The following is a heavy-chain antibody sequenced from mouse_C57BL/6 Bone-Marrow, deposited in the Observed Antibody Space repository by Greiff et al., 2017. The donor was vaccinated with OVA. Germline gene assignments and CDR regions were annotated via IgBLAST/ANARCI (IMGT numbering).Heavy chain of an antibody. CDR3: ARLGGHWYFYV. V-gene: IGHV1-63*01. D-gene: IGHD3-3*01. Sequence: VQLQESGAELVRPGTSVKMSCKASGYTFTNYWIGWAKQRPGHGLEWIGDIYPGGGYTNYNEKFKGKATLTAGKSSSTAYMQFSSQTSEDSAIYYCARLGGHWYFYVWGTGTTVTVSS. CDR1: GYTFTNYW. CDR2: IYPGGGYT. J-gene: IGHJ1*03.